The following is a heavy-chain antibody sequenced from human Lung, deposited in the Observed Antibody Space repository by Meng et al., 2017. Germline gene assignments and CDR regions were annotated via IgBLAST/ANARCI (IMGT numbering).Heavy chain of an antibody. CDR3: ARDGGNYDFDY. Sequence: VHLVQFGAEVKKPGASVKLSCRASGYTFIDAYVHWVRQAPGQGLEWMGRIIPSSGDANSAQKFLGRVTLTWDTSISTAYMELSSLRSDDTAIYYCARDGGNYDFDYWGQGTLVTVSS. J-gene: IGHJ4*02. CDR2: IIPSSGDA. CDR1: GYTFIDAY. D-gene: IGHD1-7*01. V-gene: IGHV1-2*06.